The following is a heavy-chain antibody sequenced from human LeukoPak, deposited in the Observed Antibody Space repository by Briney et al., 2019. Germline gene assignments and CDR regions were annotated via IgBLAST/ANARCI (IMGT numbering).Heavy chain of an antibody. CDR1: GFTFSSYG. V-gene: IGHV3-30*18. D-gene: IGHD6-19*01. CDR3: VKGPRPDITVAHTVEN. CDR2: ISYDGSNK. J-gene: IGHJ4*02. Sequence: GGSLRLSCAASGFTFSSYGMHWVRQAPDKGLEWVAVISYDGSNKYYADSVKGRFTISRDNSKNSLYLQMNTVRAEDTAVYYCVKGPRPDITVAHTVENWGQGTLVTVSS.